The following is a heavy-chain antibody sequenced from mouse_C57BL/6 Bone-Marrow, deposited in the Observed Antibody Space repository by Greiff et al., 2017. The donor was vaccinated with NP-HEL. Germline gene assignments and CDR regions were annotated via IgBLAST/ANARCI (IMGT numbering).Heavy chain of an antibody. CDR1: GYTFTSYT. V-gene: IGHV1-4*01. CDR3: ARNGGLRRLRTGYAMDY. D-gene: IGHD1-2*01. CDR2: INPSSGYT. J-gene: IGHJ4*01. Sequence: VKLMESGAELARPGASVKMSCKASGYTFTSYTMHWVKQRPGQGLEWIGYINPSSGYTKYNQKFKDKATLTADKSSSPAYMQLSSLTSEDSAVYYCARNGGLRRLRTGYAMDYWGQGTSVTVSS.